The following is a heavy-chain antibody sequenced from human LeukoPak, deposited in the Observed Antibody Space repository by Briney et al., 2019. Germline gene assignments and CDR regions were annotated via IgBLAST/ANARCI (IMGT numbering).Heavy chain of an antibody. CDR1: GFTFSSYG. CDR3: SQEDYYGSGSYLGG. D-gene: IGHD3-10*01. J-gene: IGHJ4*02. CDR2: VSYDGSNK. Sequence: GGSLRLSCAASGFTFSSYGMHWVRQAPGKGLEWVVVVSYDGSNKFYTDSMKGRFTISRDNSKNTLYLQMNSLRTEDTAIYYCSQEDYYGSGSYLGGWGQGTLVTVSS. V-gene: IGHV3-30*18.